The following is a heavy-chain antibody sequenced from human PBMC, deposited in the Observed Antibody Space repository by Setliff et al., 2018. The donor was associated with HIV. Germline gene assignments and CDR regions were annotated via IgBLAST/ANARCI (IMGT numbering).Heavy chain of an antibody. V-gene: IGHV4-61*09. CDR2: IYSTGNT. Sequence: KASETLSLTCTVSGGSISSGTYYWSWIRQPAGKGLEWIGHIYSTGNTNYNSSLKSRVTMSTETSKNQFSLKLTSVTAADTAVYYCARDDDKLFDYWGQGALVTVSS. CDR1: GGSISSGTYY. CDR3: ARDDDKLFDY. D-gene: IGHD3-22*01. J-gene: IGHJ4*02.